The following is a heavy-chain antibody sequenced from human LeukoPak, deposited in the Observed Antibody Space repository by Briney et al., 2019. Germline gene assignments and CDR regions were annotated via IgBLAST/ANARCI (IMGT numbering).Heavy chain of an antibody. Sequence: SETLSLTCTVSGGSISSSSYYWGWIRQPPGKGLEWIGSIYYSGSTYYNPSLKSRVTISVDTSKNQFSLKLSSVTAADTAVYYCARTLTTVTASRYWYFDLWGRGTLVTVSS. CDR1: GGSISSSSYY. CDR2: IYYSGST. CDR3: ARTLTTVTASRYWYFDL. V-gene: IGHV4-39*01. J-gene: IGHJ2*01. D-gene: IGHD4-17*01.